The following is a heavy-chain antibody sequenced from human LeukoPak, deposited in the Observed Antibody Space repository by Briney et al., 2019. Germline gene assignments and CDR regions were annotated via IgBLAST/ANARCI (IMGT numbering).Heavy chain of an antibody. CDR1: GGSISSSSYY. V-gene: IGHV4-39*01. CDR2: IYYSGST. D-gene: IGHD5-12*01. J-gene: IGHJ4*02. Sequence: SETLSLTCTVSGGSISSSSYYWVWIRQPPGKGLEWIGSIYYSGSTYYNPSLKSRVTISVDTSNNQFSLKLSSVTAADTAVYHCATHKSSRRYDHLAAVPNWGQGTLVTVSS. CDR3: ATHKSSRRYDHLAAVPN.